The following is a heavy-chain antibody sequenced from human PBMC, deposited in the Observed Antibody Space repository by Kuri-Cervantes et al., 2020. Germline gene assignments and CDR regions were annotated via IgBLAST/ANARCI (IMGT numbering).Heavy chain of an antibody. Sequence: ASVKVSCKASGYTFNSYHIHWVRQAPGQGLEWLGIINPSGGSTSYAQKFQGRVTMTRDTSTSTVYMELSSLRSEDTAVYYCAREWLRPDYGGNSRGFGYWGQGTLVTVSS. D-gene: IGHD4-23*01. CDR2: INPSGGST. J-gene: IGHJ4*02. V-gene: IGHV1-46*02. CDR3: AREWLRPDYGGNSRGFGY. CDR1: GYTFNSYH.